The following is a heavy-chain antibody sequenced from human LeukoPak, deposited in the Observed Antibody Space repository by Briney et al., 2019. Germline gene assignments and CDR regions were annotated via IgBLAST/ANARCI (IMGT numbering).Heavy chain of an antibody. CDR1: GYTFTSYY. Sequence: ASVKVSCKASGYTFTSYYMHWVRQAPGQGLEWMGIINPSGGSTSYAQKFQGRVTMTRDTSTSTVYMELSSLRSEDTAVYFCARDSGWFRFDSWGQGTLVTVSS. CDR2: INPSGGST. J-gene: IGHJ4*02. D-gene: IGHD6-13*01. V-gene: IGHV1-46*01. CDR3: ARDSGWFRFDS.